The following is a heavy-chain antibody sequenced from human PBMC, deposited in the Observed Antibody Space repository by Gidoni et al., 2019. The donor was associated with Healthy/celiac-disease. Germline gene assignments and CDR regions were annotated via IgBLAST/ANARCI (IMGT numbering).Heavy chain of an antibody. CDR3: AKDLLGYCSGGTDY. J-gene: IGHJ4*02. V-gene: IGHV3-23*01. CDR1: GSTVSSYD. D-gene: IGHD2-15*01. CDR2: ISGSGGST. Sequence: LWQSGGGVGQRGGSGRRSGAASGSTVSSYDMSWVRQAPGKGLEWVSAISGSGGSTYYTDSVKGRFTISRDNSKNTLYLQMNSLRAEDTAVYYCAKDLLGYCSGGTDYWGQGTLVTVSS.